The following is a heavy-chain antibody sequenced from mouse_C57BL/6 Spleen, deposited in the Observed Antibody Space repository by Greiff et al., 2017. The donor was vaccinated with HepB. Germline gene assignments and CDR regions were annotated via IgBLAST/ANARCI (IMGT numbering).Heavy chain of an antibody. CDR1: GFSLTSYG. Sequence: VQGVESGPGLVAPSQSLSITCTVSGFSLTSYGVSWVRQPPGKGLEWLGVIWGDGSTNYHSALISRLSISKANSKSQVFLKLNSLQTDDTATYYGAKGLGPDWYFDVWGTGTTVTVSS. CDR2: IWGDGST. CDR3: AKGLGPDWYFDV. V-gene: IGHV2-3*01. D-gene: IGHD4-1*01. J-gene: IGHJ1*03.